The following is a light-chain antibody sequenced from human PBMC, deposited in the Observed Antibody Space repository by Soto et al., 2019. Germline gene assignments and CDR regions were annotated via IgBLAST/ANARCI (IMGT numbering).Light chain of an antibody. CDR2: NSN. J-gene: IGLJ1*01. Sequence: QSVLSQPPSASVTPGQPVIISCSGSRSDSGSNFVNWYQHLPGTAPKLLIYNSNPRPSGVPDRFSGSKSGTSASLAISGLQSEDDADYYCAAWDDSLTGTGFGTGTKVTV. V-gene: IGLV1-44*01. CDR1: RSDSGSNF. CDR3: AAWDDSLTGTG.